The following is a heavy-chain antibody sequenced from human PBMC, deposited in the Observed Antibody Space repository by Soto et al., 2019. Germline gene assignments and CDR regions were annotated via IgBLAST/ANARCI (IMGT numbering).Heavy chain of an antibody. D-gene: IGHD6-13*01. Sequence: QVQLVESGGGLVKPGGSLRLSCAASGFTFNDSYMSWIRQAPGKGLEWTSYISSSGSTINYADSVKGRFTISRDNAKKSLFLQMNSLRVDDTAVYFCARGPDRGRIAPGRTFDIWGQGTMVTVSS. J-gene: IGHJ3*02. CDR2: ISSSGSTI. CDR1: GFTFNDSY. CDR3: ARGPDRGRIAPGRTFDI. V-gene: IGHV3-11*01.